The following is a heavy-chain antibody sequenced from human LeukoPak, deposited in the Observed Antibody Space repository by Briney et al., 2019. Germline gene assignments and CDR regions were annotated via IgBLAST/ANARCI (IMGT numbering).Heavy chain of an antibody. D-gene: IGHD2-2*01. CDR2: IKQDGGEK. V-gene: IGHV3-7*01. J-gene: IGHJ4*02. Sequence: PGGSLRLSCAVSGFTFSSYWMSWVRQAPGKGLEWVANIKQDGGEKYYVDSVKGRFTISRDNAKNSLYLQMNSLRAEDTALYYCARVGVTIPTAMNYWGQGTLVTVSS. CDR1: GFTFSSYW. CDR3: ARVGVTIPTAMNY.